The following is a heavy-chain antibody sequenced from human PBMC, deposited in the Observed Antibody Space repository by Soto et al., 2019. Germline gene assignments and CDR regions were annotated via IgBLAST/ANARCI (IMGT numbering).Heavy chain of an antibody. CDR1: GFTFSDYA. V-gene: IGHV3-30*03. J-gene: IGHJ4*02. CDR3: ARGGRQGLVTSGFNY. Sequence: VQLVESGGGVVQPGRSLRLSCAASGFTFSDYAMHWVRQAPGKGLEWVAVVSHDGRNTHYADSVKGRFTISRDSSKNTVPREMASRGAEDTAVYYCARGGRQGLVTSGFNYWGQGALVTVSS. D-gene: IGHD6-19*01. CDR2: VSHDGRNT.